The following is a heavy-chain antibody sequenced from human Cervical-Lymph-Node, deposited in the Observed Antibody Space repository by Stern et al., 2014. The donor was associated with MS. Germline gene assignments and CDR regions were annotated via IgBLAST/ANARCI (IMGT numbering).Heavy chain of an antibody. CDR1: GGSIRSYH. V-gene: IGHV4-59*01. CDR2: ISYSGST. Sequence: QVQLQESGLGLVKPSESLSLTCTVSGGSIRSYHWSWIRQPPGKGLPWIGYISYSGSTNYNPSLKSRVTISVDTSKNQFSLKLSSVTAADTAVYYCAREPEIAVAGLDWYFDLWGRGTRVTVSS. D-gene: IGHD6-19*01. CDR3: AREPEIAVAGLDWYFDL. J-gene: IGHJ2*01.